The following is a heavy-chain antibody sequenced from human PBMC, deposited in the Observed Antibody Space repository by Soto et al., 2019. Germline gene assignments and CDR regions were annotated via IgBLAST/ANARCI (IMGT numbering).Heavy chain of an antibody. Sequence: QVQLQESGPGLVKPSETLSLTCTVSGGSVSSGSYYWSWIRQPPGKGLEWIGYIYYSGSTNYNPSLKSRVTISVDTSKNQFSLKLSSVTAADTAVYYCARALYCSGGSCSFDPWGQGTLVTVSS. CDR1: GGSVSSGSYY. CDR2: IYYSGST. CDR3: ARALYCSGGSCSFDP. V-gene: IGHV4-61*01. D-gene: IGHD2-15*01. J-gene: IGHJ5*02.